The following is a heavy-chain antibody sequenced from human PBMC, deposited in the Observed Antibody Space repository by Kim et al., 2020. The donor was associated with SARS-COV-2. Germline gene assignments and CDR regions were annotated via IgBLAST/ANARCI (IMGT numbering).Heavy chain of an antibody. J-gene: IGHJ4*02. CDR3: ARGDYDLGIDY. Sequence: IYYADSVKGRFTISRDNAKNSLYLQMNSLRAEDTAVYYCARGDYDLGIDYWGQGTLVTVSS. V-gene: IGHV3-21*01. CDR2: I. D-gene: IGHD3-16*01.